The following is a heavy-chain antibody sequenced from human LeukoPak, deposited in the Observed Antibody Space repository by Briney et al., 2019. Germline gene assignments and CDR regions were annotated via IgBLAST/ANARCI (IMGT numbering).Heavy chain of an antibody. J-gene: IGHJ4*02. CDR3: AKGGSSSTRRYFDY. CDR2: ISSGGGT. CDR1: GFTFSSYA. V-gene: IGHV3-23*01. D-gene: IGHD1-26*01. Sequence: PGGSLRLSCAASGFTFSSYAMTWVRQAPGKGLEWVSAISSGGGTYYADSVKGRFTISRDNSQNTLYLQMNSLRAEDTAVYYCAKGGSSSTRRYFDYWGQGTLVTVSS.